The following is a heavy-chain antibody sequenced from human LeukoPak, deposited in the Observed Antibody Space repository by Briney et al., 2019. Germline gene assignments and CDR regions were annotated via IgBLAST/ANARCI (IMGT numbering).Heavy chain of an antibody. Sequence: PGGSLRLSCAASGFTFGSYSMNWVRQAPGKGLEWVSSISSSSSYIYYSDSVKGRFTISRDNAKNSLYLQMNSLRAEDTAVYYCARLADYGGNSFDYYYYGMDVWGQGTTVTVSS. CDR2: ISSSSSYI. J-gene: IGHJ6*02. CDR1: GFTFGSYS. D-gene: IGHD4-23*01. V-gene: IGHV3-21*01. CDR3: ARLADYGGNSFDYYYYGMDV.